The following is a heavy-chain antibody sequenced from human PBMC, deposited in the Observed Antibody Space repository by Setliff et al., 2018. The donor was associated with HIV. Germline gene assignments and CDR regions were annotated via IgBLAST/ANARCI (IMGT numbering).Heavy chain of an antibody. CDR3: AILRGYSYGYFFDY. D-gene: IGHD5-18*01. V-gene: IGHV4-39*07. CDR1: GGSISSSTYY. CDR2: IYQSGST. J-gene: IGHJ4*02. Sequence: LPETLSLTCTVSGGSISSSTYYWGWIRQPPGKGLEWIASIYQSGSTYYNPSLKSRVIISIDTSKNQFSLKLSSVTAADTAVYYCAILRGYSYGYFFDYWGQGMLVTVSS.